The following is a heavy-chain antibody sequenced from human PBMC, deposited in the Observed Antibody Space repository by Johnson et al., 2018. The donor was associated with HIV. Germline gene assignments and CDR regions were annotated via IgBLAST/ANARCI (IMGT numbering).Heavy chain of an antibody. V-gene: IGHV3-7*01. Sequence: VQLVESGGGLVQPGGSLRLSCAASGFTFSSYWMSWVRQAPGKGLEWVANIKQAGSEKYYGDSVKGRFTISRDNAKNSLYLQMNSLRAEDTAVYYCARGGVLRYFDWLFEDAFDIWGQGTMVTVSS. D-gene: IGHD3-9*01. CDR2: IKQAGSEK. J-gene: IGHJ3*02. CDR3: ARGGVLRYFDWLFEDAFDI. CDR1: GFTFSSYW.